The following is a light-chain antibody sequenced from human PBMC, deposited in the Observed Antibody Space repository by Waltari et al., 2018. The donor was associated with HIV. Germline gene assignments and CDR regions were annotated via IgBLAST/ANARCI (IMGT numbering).Light chain of an antibody. J-gene: IGKJ1*01. CDR1: QSISSN. CDR3: QQSYSTRPT. CDR2: AAS. Sequence: DIQMTQSPSSLSASVGDRVTLTCRASQSISSNLNWYQQKPGRAPKLLIYAASSLQSAVPSRFSGSGSGTDFTLTISSLQPEDFATYYCQQSYSTRPTFGQGTKVEIK. V-gene: IGKV1-39*01.